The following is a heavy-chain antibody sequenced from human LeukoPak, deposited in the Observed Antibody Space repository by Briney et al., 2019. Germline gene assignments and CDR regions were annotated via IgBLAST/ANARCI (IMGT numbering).Heavy chain of an antibody. V-gene: IGHV3-30-3*01. CDR3: ARDGVLRYFDWLSHLDY. D-gene: IGHD3-9*01. Sequence: GGSLRLSCAASGFTFSSYAMHWVRQAPGKGLEWVAAISYDGSNKYYADSVKGRFTISRDNSKNTLYLQMNSLRAEDTAVYYCARDGVLRYFDWLSHLDYWGQGTLVTVSS. CDR2: ISYDGSNK. CDR1: GFTFSSYA. J-gene: IGHJ4*02.